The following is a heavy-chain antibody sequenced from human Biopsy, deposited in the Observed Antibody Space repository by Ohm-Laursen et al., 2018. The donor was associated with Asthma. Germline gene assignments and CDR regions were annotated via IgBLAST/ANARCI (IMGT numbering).Heavy chain of an antibody. Sequence: SLRLSCSASGFTFSNYCMSWVRQVPGKGLEWVANIKNDGSEKNHADSLKGRFTISRDNAKNLLFLQMNSLRAEDTAVYYCARTFHFWSPYHAEHYQLWGQGTLVTVSS. V-gene: IGHV3-7*01. CDR1: GFTFSNYC. CDR3: ARTFHFWSPYHAEHYQL. CDR2: IKNDGSEK. J-gene: IGHJ1*01. D-gene: IGHD3-3*01.